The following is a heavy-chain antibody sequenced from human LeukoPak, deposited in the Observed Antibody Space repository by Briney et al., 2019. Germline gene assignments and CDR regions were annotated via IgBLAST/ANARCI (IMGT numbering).Heavy chain of an antibody. V-gene: IGHV3-7*01. CDR1: GFTFSSYW. D-gene: IGHD6-19*01. Sequence: GGSLRLSCAASGFTFSSYWMSWVRQAPGKGLEWVANIKSDGSDKYYVDSVKGRFTISRDNAKNSLYLQMNNLRAEDTAIYYCARASAVAGTRDYWGQGTLVTVSS. J-gene: IGHJ4*02. CDR2: IKSDGSDK. CDR3: ARASAVAGTRDY.